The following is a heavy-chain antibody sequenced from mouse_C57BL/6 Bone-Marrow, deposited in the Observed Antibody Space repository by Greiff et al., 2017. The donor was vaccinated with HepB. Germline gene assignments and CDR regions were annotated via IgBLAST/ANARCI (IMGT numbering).Heavy chain of an antibody. CDR2: ISSGGDYI. D-gene: IGHD1-1*01. CDR3: TRDLYGSSYPRYFDV. Sequence: DVHLVESGEGLVKPGGSLKLSCAASGFTFSSYAMSWVRQTPEKRLEWVAYISSGGDYIYYADTVKGRFTISRDNARNTLYLQMSSLKSEDTAMYYCTRDLYGSSYPRYFDVWGTGTTVTVSS. CDR1: GFTFSSYA. J-gene: IGHJ1*03. V-gene: IGHV5-9-1*02.